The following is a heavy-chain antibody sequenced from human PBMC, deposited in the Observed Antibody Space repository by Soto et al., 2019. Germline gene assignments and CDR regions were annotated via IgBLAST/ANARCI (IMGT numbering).Heavy chain of an antibody. Sequence: SQTPSLTCSISWDSVSSNSAAWHWIRQSPSRGLEWLGRTYYRSKWYNDYAVSVKSRITINPDTSKNQFSQQLNSVNPEETAVYYCARSRVTGNLDDWGQGTLVTVSS. D-gene: IGHD1-20*01. J-gene: IGHJ4*02. V-gene: IGHV6-1*01. CDR3: ARSRVTGNLDD. CDR1: WDSVSSNSAA. CDR2: TYYRSKWYN.